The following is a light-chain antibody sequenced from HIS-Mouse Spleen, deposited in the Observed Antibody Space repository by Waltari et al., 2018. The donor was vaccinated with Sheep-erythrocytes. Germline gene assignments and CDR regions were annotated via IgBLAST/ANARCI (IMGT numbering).Light chain of an antibody. CDR3: CSYAGSYNHV. V-gene: IGLV2-11*01. Sequence: QSALTQPASQPGQSITISCTATSSDVGGYNYVSWYQQHPGKAPKLMIYDVSKPPSGVPGRFSGSKSGNTASLTISGLQAEDEADYYCCSYAGSYNHVFATGTKVTVL. CDR2: DVS. CDR1: SSDVGGYNY. J-gene: IGLJ1*01.